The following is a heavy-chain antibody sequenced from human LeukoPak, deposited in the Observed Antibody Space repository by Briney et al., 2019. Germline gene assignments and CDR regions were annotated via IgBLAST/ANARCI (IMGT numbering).Heavy chain of an antibody. CDR3: AKDLSGSFLFDY. CDR2: IRYDGSNK. V-gene: IGHV3-30*02. J-gene: IGHJ4*02. CDR1: GFTFSSYG. Sequence: GGSLRLSCAASGFTFSSYGMHWVRQAPGKGLEWVAFIRYDGSNKYYADSVKGRFTISRDNSKNTLYLQMNSLRAEDTAVYYCAKDLSGSFLFDYWGQGILVTVSS. D-gene: IGHD1-26*01.